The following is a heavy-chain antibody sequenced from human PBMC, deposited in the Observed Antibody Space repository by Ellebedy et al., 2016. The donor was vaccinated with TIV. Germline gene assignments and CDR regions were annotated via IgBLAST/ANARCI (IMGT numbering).Heavy chain of an antibody. D-gene: IGHD3-3*01. CDR2: IKSKTDGGTT. V-gene: IGHV3-15*07. CDR1: GFTFSNAW. J-gene: IGHJ4*02. CDR3: TTYDFWSGYYTFRDY. Sequence: GGSLRLXXAASGFTFSNAWMNWVRQAPGKGLEWVGRIKSKTDGGTTDYAAPVKGRFTISRDDSKNTLYLQMNSLKTEDTAVYYCTTYDFWSGYYTFRDYWGQGTLVTVSS.